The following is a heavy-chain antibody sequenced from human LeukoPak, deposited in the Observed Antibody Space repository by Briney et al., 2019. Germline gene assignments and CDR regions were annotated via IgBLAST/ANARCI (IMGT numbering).Heavy chain of an antibody. D-gene: IGHD2-8*01. Sequence: SQTLSLTCTVSGGSISSGGYYWSWIRQHPGKGLEWIGYIYYSGSTYYNPSLKSRVTISVDTSKNQFSLKLRSVTAADTAVYYCARDCPYSLDCTNGVCKTSDAFDIWGQGTMVTVSS. J-gene: IGHJ3*02. CDR2: IYYSGST. CDR3: ARDCPYSLDCTNGVCKTSDAFDI. CDR1: GGSISSGGYY. V-gene: IGHV4-31*03.